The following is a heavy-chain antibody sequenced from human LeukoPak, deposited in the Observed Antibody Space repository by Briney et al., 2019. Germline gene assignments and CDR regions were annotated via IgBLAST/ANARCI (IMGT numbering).Heavy chain of an antibody. CDR3: ARVRRYNSSWFRSYYYYMDV. CDR2: INPNSGGT. J-gene: IGHJ6*03. D-gene: IGHD6-13*01. Sequence: ASVKVSCKASGYTFTGYYMHWVRQAPGQGLEWMGWINPNSGGTNYAQKFQGRVTMTRDTSISTAYMELSRLRSDDTAVYYCARVRRYNSSWFRSYYYYMDVWGKGTTVTVSS. CDR1: GYTFTGYY. V-gene: IGHV1-2*02.